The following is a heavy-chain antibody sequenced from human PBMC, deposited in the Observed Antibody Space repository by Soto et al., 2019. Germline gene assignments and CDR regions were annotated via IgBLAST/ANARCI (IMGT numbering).Heavy chain of an antibody. CDR3: ARAASSSWYFYYYYYGMDV. Sequence: QVQLVESGGGLVKPGGSLRLSCAASGFTFSDYYMSWIRQAPGKGLEWVSYISSSSSYTNYVDSVKGRFTISRDNAKNSLYLQMNSLRAEDTAVYYCARAASSSWYFYYYYYGMDVWGQGTTVTVSS. J-gene: IGHJ6*02. CDR2: ISSSSSYT. V-gene: IGHV3-11*05. CDR1: GFTFSDYY. D-gene: IGHD6-13*01.